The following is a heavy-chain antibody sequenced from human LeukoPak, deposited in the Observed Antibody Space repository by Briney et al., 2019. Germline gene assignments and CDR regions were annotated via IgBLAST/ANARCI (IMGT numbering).Heavy chain of an antibody. CDR2: IYYSGST. J-gene: IGHJ5*02. Sequence: PSETLSLTCTVSGGSISSSSYYWGWIRQPPGKGLEWIGSIYYSGSTYYNPSLKSRATISVDTSKNQFSLKLSSVTAADTAVYYCARDWRENGVLELRGGWFDPWGQGTLVTVSS. CDR3: ARDWRENGVLELRGGWFDP. CDR1: GGSISSSSYY. V-gene: IGHV4-39*07. D-gene: IGHD3-3*01.